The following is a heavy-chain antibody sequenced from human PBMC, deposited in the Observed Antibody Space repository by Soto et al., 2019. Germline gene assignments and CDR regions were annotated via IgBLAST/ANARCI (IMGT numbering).Heavy chain of an antibody. D-gene: IGHD1-26*01. J-gene: IGHJ5*02. Sequence: SETLSLTCAVSCYSISSGYYWGWLRQPPGKRQEWIGSIYHSGSTYYNPSLKSRVTISVDTSKNQFSLKLSSVTAADTAVYYCARDLGVVGATTKWIWSYWFDPWGQGTLVTVSS. CDR1: CYSISSGYY. CDR3: ARDLGVVGATTKWIWSYWFDP. V-gene: IGHV4-38-2*02. CDR2: IYHSGST.